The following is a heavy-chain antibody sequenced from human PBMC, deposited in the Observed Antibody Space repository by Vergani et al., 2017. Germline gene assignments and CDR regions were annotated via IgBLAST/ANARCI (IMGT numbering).Heavy chain of an antibody. D-gene: IGHD3-16*01. CDR1: GYFISSGYY. Sequence: QVQLQESGPGLVKPSETLSLTCTVSGYFISSGYYWGWIRQPPGKGLEWIGSIYHSGSTYYNPSLKSRVTISVDTSKNQFSLKLSSVTAADPAVYYCAGDSGGYVWGSYEAWFDPWGQGTLVTVSS. CDR2: IYHSGST. V-gene: IGHV4-38-2*02. J-gene: IGHJ5*02. CDR3: AGDSGGYVWGSYEAWFDP.